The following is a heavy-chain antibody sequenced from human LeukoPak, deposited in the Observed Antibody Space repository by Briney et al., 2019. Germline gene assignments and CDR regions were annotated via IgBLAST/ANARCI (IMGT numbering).Heavy chain of an antibody. J-gene: IGHJ6*02. CDR2: IYYSGST. V-gene: IGHV4-39*07. CDR3: ARGPSIQLWSDPYYYYGMDV. Sequence: SETLSLTCTVSGGSISSSSYYWGWIRQPPGKGLEWIGNIYYSGSTYYNPSLKSRVTISVDTSKNQFSLKLSSVTAADTAVYYCARGPSIQLWSDPYYYYGMDVWGQGTTVTVSS. CDR1: GGSISSSSYY. D-gene: IGHD5-18*01.